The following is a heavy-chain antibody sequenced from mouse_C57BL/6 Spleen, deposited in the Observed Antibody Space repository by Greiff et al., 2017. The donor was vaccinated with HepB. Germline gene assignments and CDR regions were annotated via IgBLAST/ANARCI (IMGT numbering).Heavy chain of an antibody. V-gene: IGHV5-17*01. CDR2: ISSGSSTI. D-gene: IGHD1-1*01. Sequence: EVKLVESGGGLVKPGGSLKLSCAASGFTFSDYGMRWVRQAPEKGLEWVAYISSGSSTIYYADTVKGRFTISRDNAKNTLFLQMTSLRSEDTAMYYCARELRSHWAMDYWGQGTSVTVSS. J-gene: IGHJ4*01. CDR1: GFTFSDYG. CDR3: ARELRSHWAMDY.